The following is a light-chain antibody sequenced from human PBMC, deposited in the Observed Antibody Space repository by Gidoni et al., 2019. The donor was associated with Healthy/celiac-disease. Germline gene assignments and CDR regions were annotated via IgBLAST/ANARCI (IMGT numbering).Light chain of an antibody. Sequence: ELVLTQSPGSLSLSPGDRATLSCRASQSVSSRDFAWYQQKPGQAPSLLIYGASSTPTGFPDRFIRSGSVTDFALTISSLEPEDFAVYCFQRYGSPRYTSGQGTKLETK. CDR1: QSVSSRD. J-gene: IGKJ2*01. V-gene: IGKV3-20*01. CDR2: GAS. CDR3: QRYGSPRYT.